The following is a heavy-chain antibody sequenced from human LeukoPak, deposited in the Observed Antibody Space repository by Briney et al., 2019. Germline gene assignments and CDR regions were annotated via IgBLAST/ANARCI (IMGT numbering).Heavy chain of an antibody. CDR2: INPNSGGT. Sequence: GSVKVSCKASGYTFTGYYMHWVRQAPGQGLEWMGWINPNSGGTNYAQKFQGRVTMTRDTSISTAYMELSRLRSDDTAVYYCARDYYGSGSYYSVWGQGTLVTVSS. J-gene: IGHJ4*02. D-gene: IGHD3-10*01. CDR1: GYTFTGYY. V-gene: IGHV1-2*02. CDR3: ARDYYGSGSYYSV.